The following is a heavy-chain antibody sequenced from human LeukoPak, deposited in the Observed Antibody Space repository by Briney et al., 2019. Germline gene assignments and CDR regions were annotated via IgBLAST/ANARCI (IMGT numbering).Heavy chain of an antibody. CDR2: MNPNSGNT. Sequence: ASAKVSCKASGYTFTSYDINWVRQATGQGLEWMGWMNPNSGNTGYAQKFQGRVTMTRNTSISTAYMELSSLRSEDTAVYYCARKRNYGPNWFDPWGQGTLVTVSS. CDR3: ARKRNYGPNWFDP. J-gene: IGHJ5*02. D-gene: IGHD1-7*01. CDR1: GYTFTSYD. V-gene: IGHV1-8*01.